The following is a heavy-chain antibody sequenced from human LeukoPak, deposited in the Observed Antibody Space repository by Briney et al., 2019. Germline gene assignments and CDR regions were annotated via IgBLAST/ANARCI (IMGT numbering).Heavy chain of an antibody. D-gene: IGHD6-19*01. Sequence: GGSLRLSRAASGFTFSSYAMSWVRQAPGKGLEWVSAISGSGGSTYYADSVKGRFTISRDNSKNTLYLQMNSLRAEDTAVYYCATHTVAGTGGAFDIWGQGTMVTVSS. CDR1: GFTFSSYA. J-gene: IGHJ3*02. V-gene: IGHV3-23*01. CDR2: ISGSGGST. CDR3: ATHTVAGTGGAFDI.